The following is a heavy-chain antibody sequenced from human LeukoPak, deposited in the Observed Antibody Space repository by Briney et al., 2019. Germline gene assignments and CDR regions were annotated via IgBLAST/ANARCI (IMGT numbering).Heavy chain of an antibody. J-gene: IGHJ4*02. CDR3: AKRTLLWFGELNSYYFDY. D-gene: IGHD3-10*01. V-gene: IGHV3-11*04. CDR1: GFTFSDYY. Sequence: GGSLRLSCAASGFTFSDYYMTWIRQAPGKGLEWISYSTERGSAIYYADSVKGRFTISRDNAKNSLYLQMKSLRAEDTAVYYCAKRTLLWFGELNSYYFDYWGQGTLVTVSS. CDR2: STERGSAI.